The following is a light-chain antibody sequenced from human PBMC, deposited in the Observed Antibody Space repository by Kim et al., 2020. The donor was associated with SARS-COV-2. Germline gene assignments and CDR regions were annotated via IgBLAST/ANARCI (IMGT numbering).Light chain of an antibody. V-gene: IGKV3-15*01. CDR2: GAS. J-gene: IGKJ4*02. Sequence: LSPGESATRSCRASQSVGSYLVWYQQKPGQAPRLLIYGASTRATDIPDRFSGSGSGTEFTLTISSLQSEDFAVYYCQQHNSWPLTFGGGTKVDIK. CDR3: QQHNSWPLT. CDR1: QSVGSY.